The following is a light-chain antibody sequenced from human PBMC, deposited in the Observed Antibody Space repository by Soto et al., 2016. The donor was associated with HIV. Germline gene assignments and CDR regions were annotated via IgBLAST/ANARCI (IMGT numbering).Light chain of an antibody. CDR2: DGD. CDR3: QVWDTSSDHLYV. CDR1: NIGDKS. Sequence: SYELSQPPSVSVAPGETARIPCGGNNIGDKSVYWYQQKPGQAPELVLYDGDDRPSGIPERFSGSNSGNTATLTISRVEAGDDADYYCQVWDTSSDHLYVFGTGTKVTVL. V-gene: IGLV3-21*02. J-gene: IGLJ1*01.